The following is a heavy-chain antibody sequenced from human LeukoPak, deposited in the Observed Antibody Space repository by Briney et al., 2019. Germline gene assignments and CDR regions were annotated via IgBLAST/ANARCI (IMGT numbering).Heavy chain of an antibody. CDR3: ARSADIVVVPAAPMFDP. Sequence: GASVKVSCKASGYTFTSYGISWVRQAHGQGLEWMGWISAYNGNTNYAQKLQGRGTMTTDTSTSTAYMELRSLRSDDTAVYYCARSADIVVVPAAPMFDPWGQGTLVTVSS. J-gene: IGHJ5*02. CDR2: ISAYNGNT. D-gene: IGHD2-2*01. CDR1: GYTFTSYG. V-gene: IGHV1-18*01.